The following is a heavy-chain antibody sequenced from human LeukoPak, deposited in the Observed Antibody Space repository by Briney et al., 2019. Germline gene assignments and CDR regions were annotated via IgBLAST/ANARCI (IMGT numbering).Heavy chain of an antibody. CDR1: GFTFSTYA. D-gene: IGHD2-2*01. Sequence: GGSLSLSCAASGFTFSTYAMSWVRQAPGKGLVWVSSINDSGDSTYYADSVKGRFTISRDNSKNTLYLLMNNLRAEDTAIFYCATAYCSSTSCPTWGQGTLVTVSS. CDR2: INDSGDST. J-gene: IGHJ5*02. CDR3: ATAYCSSTSCPT. V-gene: IGHV3-23*01.